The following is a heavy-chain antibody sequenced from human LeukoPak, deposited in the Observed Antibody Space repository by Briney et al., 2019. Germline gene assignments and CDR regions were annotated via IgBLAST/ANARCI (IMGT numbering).Heavy chain of an antibody. V-gene: IGHV3-30-3*01. CDR1: GFTFSNYA. Sequence: GGSLRLSCAASGFTFSNYAMHWVRQAPGKGLEWVAVISYDGSNKYYTDSVKGRFTISRDNSKNTLYLQMNSLRAEDTAVYYCARAMMTTVPNHDCWGQGTLVTVSS. CDR3: ARAMMTTVPNHDC. CDR2: ISYDGSNK. D-gene: IGHD4-17*01. J-gene: IGHJ4*02.